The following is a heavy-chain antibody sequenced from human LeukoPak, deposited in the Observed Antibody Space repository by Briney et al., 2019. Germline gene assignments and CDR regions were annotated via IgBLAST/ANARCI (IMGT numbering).Heavy chain of an antibody. CDR3: ARGHFDWLFPHWFDP. CDR2: IYYSGST. V-gene: IGHV4-30-4*01. D-gene: IGHD3-9*01. Sequence: SETLSLTCTVSGGSISSGDYYWSWIRQPPGKGLEWIGYIYYSGSTYYNPSLKSRVTISVDTSKNQFSLKLSSVTAADTAVYYCARGHFDWLFPHWFDPWGQGTLVTVSS. J-gene: IGHJ5*02. CDR1: GGSISSGDYY.